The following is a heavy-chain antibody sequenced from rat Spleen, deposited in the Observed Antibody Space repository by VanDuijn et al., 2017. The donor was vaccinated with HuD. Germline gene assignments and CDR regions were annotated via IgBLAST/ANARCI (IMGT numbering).Heavy chain of an antibody. D-gene: IGHD5-1*01. CDR2: IWNTGGT. J-gene: IGHJ2*01. Sequence: QVQLKESGPGLVQPSQTLSLTCTVAGFSLTSYNVHWVRQPPGKGLEWMGVIWNTGGTRYNSALKSRLSISKDTSKSQVFLKMNSLQTEDTATYYCARVGSSIDYWGQGVMVTVSS. V-gene: IGHV2-41*01. CDR1: GFSLTSYN. CDR3: ARVGSSIDY.